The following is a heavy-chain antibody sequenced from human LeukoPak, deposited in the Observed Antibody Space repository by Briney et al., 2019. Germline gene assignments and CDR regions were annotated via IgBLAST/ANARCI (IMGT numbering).Heavy chain of an antibody. J-gene: IGHJ4*02. V-gene: IGHV3-7*04. Sequence: PGGSLRLSCAASGFTFSTYWMNWVRQAPGKGLEWVANINQDGSAEYYVDSVKGRFTISRDNAKNSLYLQMSSLRAEDTAVYYCARDTSRNDLDYWGQGTLVTVSS. CDR3: ARDTSRNDLDY. CDR2: INQDGSAE. CDR1: GFTFSTYW. D-gene: IGHD1-1*01.